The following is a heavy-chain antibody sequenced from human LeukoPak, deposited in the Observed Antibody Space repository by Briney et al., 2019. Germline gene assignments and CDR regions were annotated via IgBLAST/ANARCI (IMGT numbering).Heavy chain of an antibody. CDR3: ARDGRGGSYQYYYGMDV. CDR1: GGTFSSYA. Sequence: SVKVSCKASGGTFSSYAISWVRQAPGQGLEWMGRIIPILGIANYAQKFQGRVTITADKSTSTAYMELSSLRSEDTAVYYCARDGRGGSYQYYYGMDVWGQGATVTVSS. CDR2: IIPILGIA. V-gene: IGHV1-69*04. D-gene: IGHD1-26*01. J-gene: IGHJ6*02.